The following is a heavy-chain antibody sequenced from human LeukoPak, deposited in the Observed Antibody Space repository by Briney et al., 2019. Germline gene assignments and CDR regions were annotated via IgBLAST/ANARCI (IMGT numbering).Heavy chain of an antibody. CDR2: ISYSGST. V-gene: IGHV4-31*03. Sequence: SETLSLTCTVSGGSISSGGYYWSWIRQRPGKGLEWIGYISYSGSTYYNPSLKSRVTISVDTSKNQLSLKLSSVTAADTAVYYCARDSGSYYCDYWGQGTLVTVSS. CDR1: GGSISSGGYY. D-gene: IGHD1-26*01. CDR3: ARDSGSYYCDY. J-gene: IGHJ4*02.